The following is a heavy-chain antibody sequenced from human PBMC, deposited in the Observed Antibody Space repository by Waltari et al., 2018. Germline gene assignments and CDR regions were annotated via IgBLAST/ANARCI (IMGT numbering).Heavy chain of an antibody. CDR3: TTTRWFTFDY. CDR2: IKSKTDGGTT. D-gene: IGHD2-15*01. V-gene: IGHV3-15*01. J-gene: IGHJ4*02. Sequence: EVQLVESGGGLVKPGGSLRLSCAVSGLTFNHAWMSWVRQAPGRGVGWVGHIKSKTDGGTTDYAAPVKGRFTISRDDSKNTLYLQMNSLKTEDTAVYYCTTTRWFTFDYWGQGTLVTVSS. CDR1: GLTFNHAW.